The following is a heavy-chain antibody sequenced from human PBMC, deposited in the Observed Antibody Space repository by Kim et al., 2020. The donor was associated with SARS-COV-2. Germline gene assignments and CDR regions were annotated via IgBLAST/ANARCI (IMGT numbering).Heavy chain of an antibody. CDR1: GFTFSSYW. D-gene: IGHD6-13*01. CDR3: AREGGKAAAGFDY. CDR2: IKQDGSEK. V-gene: IGHV3-7*03. Sequence: GGSLRLSCAASGFTFSSYWMSWVRQAPGKGLEWVANIKQDGSEKYYVDSVKGRFTISRDNAKNSLYLQMNSLRAEDTAVYYCAREGGKAAAGFDYWGQGTLVTVSS. J-gene: IGHJ4*02.